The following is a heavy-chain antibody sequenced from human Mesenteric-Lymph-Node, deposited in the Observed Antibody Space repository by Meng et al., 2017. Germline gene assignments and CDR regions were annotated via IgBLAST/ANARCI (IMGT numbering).Heavy chain of an antibody. J-gene: IGHJ6*02. D-gene: IGHD1-26*01. CDR2: IKSKTDGGTT. Sequence: GGSLRLSCAASGFTFSNAWMSWVRQAPGKGLEWVGRIKSKTDGGTTDYAAPVKGRFTISRDDSKNTLYLQMNSLRAEDTALYYCARMGSYNLLRDYYGMDVWGQGTTVTVSS. CDR3: ARMGSYNLLRDYYGMDV. CDR1: GFTFSNAW. V-gene: IGHV3-15*05.